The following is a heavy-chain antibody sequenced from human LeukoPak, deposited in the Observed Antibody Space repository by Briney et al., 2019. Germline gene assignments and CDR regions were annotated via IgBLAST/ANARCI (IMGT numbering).Heavy chain of an antibody. Sequence: GGSLRLSXAASEFTFSTYSMXXXRQAPGKGXXXXXYIDGSXSVIYYADSVXGXFXXSRDNAKNSLYLQMNSLRAEDTAVYYCAREAGLSTGWFGYWGQGTLVTVSS. D-gene: IGHD6-19*01. J-gene: IGHJ4*01. V-gene: IGHV3-48*01. CDR1: EFTFSTYS. CDR3: AREAGLSTGWFGY. CDR2: IDGSXSVI.